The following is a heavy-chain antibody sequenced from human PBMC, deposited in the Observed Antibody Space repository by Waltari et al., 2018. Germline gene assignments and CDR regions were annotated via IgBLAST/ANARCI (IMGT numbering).Heavy chain of an antibody. D-gene: IGHD2-2*01. CDR3: ARLGYCSSTSCPYYGMDV. CDR1: GGSFRGYY. J-gene: IGHJ6*02. V-gene: IGHV4-34*01. Sequence: QVQLQQWGAGLLKPSETLSLTCAVYGGSFRGYYWSWIRQPPGKGLEWIGEINHSGSTNYNPSLKSRVTISVDTSKNQCSLKLSSVTAADTAVYYCARLGYCSSTSCPYYGMDVWGQGTTVTVSS. CDR2: INHSGST.